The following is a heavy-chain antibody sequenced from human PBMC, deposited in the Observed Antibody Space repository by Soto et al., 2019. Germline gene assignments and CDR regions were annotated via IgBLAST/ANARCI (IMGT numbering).Heavy chain of an antibody. CDR1: GGSISSGGYY. CDR2: IYYSGST. Sequence: QVQLQESGPGLVKPSQTLSLTCTVSGGSISSGGYYWSWIRQHPGKGLEWIGYIYYSGSTYFNPSIKXRVTISVDTSXXQXSQXLSSVTAADTAVYYCARHIVATAPVGQSWGHPFDYWGQGTLVTVSS. J-gene: IGHJ4*02. CDR3: ARHIVATAPVGQSWGHPFDY. V-gene: IGHV4-31*03. D-gene: IGHD5-12*01.